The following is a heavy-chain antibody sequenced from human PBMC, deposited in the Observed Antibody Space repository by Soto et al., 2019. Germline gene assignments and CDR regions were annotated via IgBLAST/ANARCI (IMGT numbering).Heavy chain of an antibody. Sequence: SQTRSLTCIISGDSVASNTAAWDWIRQSPSRGLEWLGRTYYRSRWYNDYAVSVRSRITVNADTSKNQFSLHLNSVAPEDTALYYCAGPSSLRWYYMDVWDKGTTVTVPS. V-gene: IGHV6-1*01. CDR2: TYYRSRWYN. D-gene: IGHD2-15*01. CDR3: AGPSSLRWYYMDV. J-gene: IGHJ6*03. CDR1: GDSVASNTAA.